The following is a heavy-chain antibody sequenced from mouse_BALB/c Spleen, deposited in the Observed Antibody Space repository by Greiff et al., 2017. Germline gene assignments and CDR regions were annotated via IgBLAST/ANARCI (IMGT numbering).Heavy chain of an antibody. Sequence: DVKLVESGGGLVQPGGSRKLSCAASGFTFSSFGMHWVRQAPEKGLEWVAYISSGSSTIYYADTVKGRFTISRDNPKNTLFLQMTSLRSEDTAMYYCARSETTVPYYFDYWGQGTTLTVSS. CDR1: GFTFSSFG. CDR3: ARSETTVPYYFDY. CDR2: ISSGSSTI. V-gene: IGHV5-17*02. J-gene: IGHJ2*01. D-gene: IGHD1-1*01.